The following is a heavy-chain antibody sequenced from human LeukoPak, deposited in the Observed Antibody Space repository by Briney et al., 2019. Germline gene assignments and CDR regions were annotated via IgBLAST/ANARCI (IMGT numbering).Heavy chain of an antibody. Sequence: SETLSLTCAVYGGSFSGYYWSWIRQPPGKGLEWIGYIYYSGSTNYNPSLKSRVTISVDTSKNQFSLKLSSVTAADTAVYYCARGLNRWDWFDPWGQGTLVTVSS. CDR3: ARGLNRWDWFDP. D-gene: IGHD1-14*01. CDR1: GGSFSGYY. CDR2: IYYSGST. J-gene: IGHJ5*02. V-gene: IGHV4-59*01.